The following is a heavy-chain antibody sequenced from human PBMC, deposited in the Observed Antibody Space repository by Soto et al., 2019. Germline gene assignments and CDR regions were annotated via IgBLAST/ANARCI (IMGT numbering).Heavy chain of an antibody. CDR2: IYYSGST. Sequence: QVQLQESGPGLVKPSQTLSLTCTVSGGSSSSTTSYWSWIRQHPGKGLEWIGYIYYSGSTYYNPSLKSRVTISLDTSENKFSMNLSAVTAADTSVYYCAREGGDGVDYWGQGTLVTVSS. CDR1: GGSSSSTTSY. D-gene: IGHD2-21*01. CDR3: AREGGDGVDY. J-gene: IGHJ4*02. V-gene: IGHV4-31*03.